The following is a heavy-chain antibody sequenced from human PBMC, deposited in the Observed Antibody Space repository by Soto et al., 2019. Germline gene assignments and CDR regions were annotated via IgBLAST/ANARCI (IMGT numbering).Heavy chain of an antibody. V-gene: IGHV3-20*04. CDR2: SNWDGDDT. J-gene: IGHJ4*02. D-gene: IGHD6-19*01. CDR3: ARGDIAVAVSSDY. Sequence: EVHLVESGGRMVRPGESLRLSCAASGFNFEEYGMTWVRQAPGKGLEWVAGSNWDGDDTGYTDSVQGRFTISRDNAKKFLYLQMKSLRVEDKALYYCARGDIAVAVSSDYWGQGTLVTVSS. CDR1: GFNFEEYG.